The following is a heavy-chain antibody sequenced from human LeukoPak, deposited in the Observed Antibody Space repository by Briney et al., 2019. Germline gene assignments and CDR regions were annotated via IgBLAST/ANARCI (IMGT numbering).Heavy chain of an antibody. CDR1: GYSFFSYW. CDR2: IYPGDSDT. Sequence: GESLKISCKGSGYSFFSYWIAWVRQMPGKGLEWMGIIYPGDSDTRYSPSFQGQVTMTADKSIGTAYLQWSSLKASDTAMYYCARQGLGGGDGSGAFDIWGQGTMVTVSS. CDR3: ARQGLGGGDGSGAFDI. D-gene: IGHD2-21*02. V-gene: IGHV5-51*01. J-gene: IGHJ3*02.